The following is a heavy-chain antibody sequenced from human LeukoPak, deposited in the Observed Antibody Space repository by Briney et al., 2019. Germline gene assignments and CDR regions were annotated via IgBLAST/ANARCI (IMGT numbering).Heavy chain of an antibody. D-gene: IGHD5-24*01. J-gene: IGHJ4*02. CDR3: AILNHPDGRVY. Sequence: GESLKISCKASGYNFRSYWIGWVRQTPGKGLEWVGIIYPGDSDTRYSPSFQGRVTISADKSISTAYLQWSSLEASDTAMYYCAILNHPDGRVYWGQGTPVTVSS. CDR2: IYPGDSDT. CDR1: GYNFRSYW. V-gene: IGHV5-51*01.